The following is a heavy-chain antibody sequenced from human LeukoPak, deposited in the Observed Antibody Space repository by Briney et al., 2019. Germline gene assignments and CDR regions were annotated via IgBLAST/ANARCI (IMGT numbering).Heavy chain of an antibody. CDR2: IYTSGTT. J-gene: IGHJ1*01. CDR3: ARLGSSGSAQYFQD. CDR1: GXXVXXYX. V-gene: IGHV4-4*07. Sequence: SXXXTXXGXXVXXYXXXWXXQPAGKGLEWIGRIYTSGTTNYNSSLKSRLTMSVDTSKNQFSLKLSSVTAADTAVYYCARLGSSGSAQYFQDWGQGTLVTVSS. D-gene: IGHD6-19*01.